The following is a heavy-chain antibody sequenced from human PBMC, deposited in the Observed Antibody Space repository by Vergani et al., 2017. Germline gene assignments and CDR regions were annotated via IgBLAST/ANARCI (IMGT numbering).Heavy chain of an antibody. CDR3: ARDGNGDYGNWYFDL. D-gene: IGHD4-17*01. V-gene: IGHV4-39*07. CDR2: MYYSGNT. CDR1: GGSISSSSYY. Sequence: QLQLEESGPGLVKPSETLSLTCSVSGGSISSSSYYWGWIRQPPGKGLEWIGSMYYSGNTYYNPSLKSRVTISVDTSKNQFSRKLRSVTAADTAVYYCARDGNGDYGNWYFDLWGRGTLVTVSS. J-gene: IGHJ2*01.